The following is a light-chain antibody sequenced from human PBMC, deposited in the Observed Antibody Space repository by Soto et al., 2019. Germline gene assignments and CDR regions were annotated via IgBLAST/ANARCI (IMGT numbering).Light chain of an antibody. CDR3: CSYAGSPYV. J-gene: IGLJ1*01. V-gene: IGLV2-11*01. Sequence: QSALTQPRSVSGSPVQSVAISCTGTSIDVGDYNYVSWYQQHPGKAPKVMIYDVSKRPSGVPDRFSGSKSGNTASLTISGLQAEDEADYYCCSYAGSPYVFGTVTKVTVL. CDR2: DVS. CDR1: SIDVGDYNY.